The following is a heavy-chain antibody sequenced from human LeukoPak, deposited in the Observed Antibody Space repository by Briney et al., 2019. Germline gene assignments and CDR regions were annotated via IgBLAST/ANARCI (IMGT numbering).Heavy chain of an antibody. CDR1: GGSINSYY. Sequence: ETSETLSLTCTVSGGSINSYYWNWIRQPPGKGLEWIGYIYYSGSTNYNPSLKSRVTISVDTSKNQFSLKLSSVTAADTAVYYCASLGDYYFDYWGQGTLVTVPS. CDR2: IYYSGST. CDR3: ASLGDYYFDY. D-gene: IGHD3-16*01. V-gene: IGHV4-59*01. J-gene: IGHJ4*02.